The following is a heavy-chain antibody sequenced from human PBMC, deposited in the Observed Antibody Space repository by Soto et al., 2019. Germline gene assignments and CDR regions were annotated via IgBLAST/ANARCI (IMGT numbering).Heavy chain of an antibody. CDR1: GGSVSSGSYY. CDR3: ARFEDSSGYYSWYYFDY. J-gene: IGHJ4*02. V-gene: IGHV4-61*01. D-gene: IGHD3-22*01. CDR2: IYYSGST. Sequence: KPSETLSLTCTVSGGSVSSGSYYWSWIRQPPGKGLEWIGYIYYSGSTNYNPSLKSRVTISVDTSKNQFSLKLSSVTAADTAVYYCARFEDSSGYYSWYYFDYWGQGTLVTVSS.